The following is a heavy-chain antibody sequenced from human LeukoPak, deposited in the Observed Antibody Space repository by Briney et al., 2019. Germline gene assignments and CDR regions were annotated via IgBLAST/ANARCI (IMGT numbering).Heavy chain of an antibody. CDR3: ARDLYTIFGVVSGSFDY. CDR1: GFTVSSNY. V-gene: IGHV3-66*01. D-gene: IGHD3-3*01. J-gene: IGHJ4*02. CDR2: IYSGGTT. Sequence: GGSLRLSCAASGFTVSSNYMSWVRQAPGKGLEWVSVIYSGGTTFYADSVKGRFTISRDNSKNTLYLQMNSLRAEDTAVYYCARDLYTIFGVVSGSFDYWGQGTLVTVSS.